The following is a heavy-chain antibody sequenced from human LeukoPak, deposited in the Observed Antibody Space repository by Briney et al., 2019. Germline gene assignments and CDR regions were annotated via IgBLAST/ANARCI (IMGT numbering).Heavy chain of an antibody. Sequence: GGSLRLSCAASGFTFSSYAMHWVRQAPGKGLEWVAVISYDGSNKYYADSVKGRFTISRDNSKNTLYLQMNSLRAEDTAVYYCARASWIQLWFAWDYWGQGTLVTVSS. CDR1: GFTFSSYA. CDR2: ISYDGSNK. V-gene: IGHV3-30-3*01. D-gene: IGHD5-18*01. CDR3: ARASWIQLWFAWDY. J-gene: IGHJ4*02.